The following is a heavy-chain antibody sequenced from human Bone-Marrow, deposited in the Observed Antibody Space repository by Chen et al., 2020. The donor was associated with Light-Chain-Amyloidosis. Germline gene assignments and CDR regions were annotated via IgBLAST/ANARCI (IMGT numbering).Heavy chain of an antibody. CDR1: GYTFPNYW. CDR3: ARRRDGYNFDY. V-gene: IGHV5-51*01. J-gene: IGHJ4*02. CDR2: IYPDDSDA. Sequence: VKKPGESLKISCKGSGYTFPNYWIGWVRQMPGKGMEWMGVIYPDDSDARYSPSFEGQVTISADKSITTAYLQWRSLKASDTAMYYCARRRDGYNFDYWGQGTLVTVSS. D-gene: IGHD5-12*01.